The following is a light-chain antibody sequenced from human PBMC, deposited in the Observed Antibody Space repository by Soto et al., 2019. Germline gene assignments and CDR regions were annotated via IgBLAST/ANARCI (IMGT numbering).Light chain of an antibody. V-gene: IGKV1-39*01. CDR1: QSISSY. J-gene: IGKJ4*01. CDR2: AAS. CDR3: QQSYSTPPEGLT. Sequence: DIQMTQSPSSLSASVGDRVTITCRASQSISSYLNWYQQKPGKAPKLLIYAASSLQSGVPSRFSGSGSGTDFTLTISSLRPEDFATYYCQQSYSTPPEGLTFGGGTKVEIK.